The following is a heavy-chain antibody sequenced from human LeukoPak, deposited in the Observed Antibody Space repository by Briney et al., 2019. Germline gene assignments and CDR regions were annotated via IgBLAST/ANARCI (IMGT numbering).Heavy chain of an antibody. Sequence: GGSLRLSCAASGLTFSSYGMHWVRQAPGKGLEWVAFIRYDGSNKYYADSVKGRFTISRDNSKNTLYLQMNSLRAEDTAVYYRAKDLVAVAGTGDYWGQGTLVTVSS. J-gene: IGHJ4*02. V-gene: IGHV3-30*02. CDR3: AKDLVAVAGTGDY. D-gene: IGHD6-19*01. CDR2: IRYDGSNK. CDR1: GLTFSSYG.